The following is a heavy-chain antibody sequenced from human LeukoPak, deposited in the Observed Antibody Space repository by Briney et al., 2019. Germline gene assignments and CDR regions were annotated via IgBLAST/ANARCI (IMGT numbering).Heavy chain of an antibody. J-gene: IGHJ5*02. CDR1: GGSISSYY. CDR2: INHSGST. D-gene: IGHD6-13*01. CDR3: ARGRPYSSSWYPLNNWFDP. V-gene: IGHV4-34*01. Sequence: SETLSLTCTVSGGSISSYYWSWIRQPPGKGLEWIREINHSGSTNYNPSLKSRVTISVDTSKNQFSLKLSSVTAADTAVYYCARGRPYSSSWYPLNNWFDPWGQGTLVTVSS.